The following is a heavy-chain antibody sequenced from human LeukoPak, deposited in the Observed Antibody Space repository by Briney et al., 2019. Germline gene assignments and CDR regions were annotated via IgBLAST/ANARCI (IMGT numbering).Heavy chain of an antibody. D-gene: IGHD2-15*01. CDR2: IIPIFGTA. CDR3: ARGGDIVVVGPFDY. V-gene: IGHV1-69*13. J-gene: IGHJ4*02. CDR1: GGTFSSYA. Sequence: SVTVSRKASGGTFSSYAISWVRQAPGQGLEWMGGIIPIFGTANYAQKFQGRVTITADESTSTAYMELSSLRSEDTAVYYCARGGDIVVVGPFDYWGQGTLVTVSS.